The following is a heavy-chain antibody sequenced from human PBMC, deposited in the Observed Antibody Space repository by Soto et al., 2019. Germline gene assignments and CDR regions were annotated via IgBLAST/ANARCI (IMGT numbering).Heavy chain of an antibody. CDR3: EKDGDSSGDHYYGMDV. CDR2: ISWNSGSI. CDR1: GFTFDDYA. V-gene: IGHV3-9*01. Sequence: EVQLVESGGGLVQPGRSLRLSCAASGFTFDDYAMHWVRQAPGKGLGWVSGISWNSGSIGYADSVKGRFTISRDNAKNSLYLQMNSQRTEDTALYYCEKDGDSSGDHYYGMDVWGQGTTVTVSS. D-gene: IGHD6-19*01. J-gene: IGHJ6*02.